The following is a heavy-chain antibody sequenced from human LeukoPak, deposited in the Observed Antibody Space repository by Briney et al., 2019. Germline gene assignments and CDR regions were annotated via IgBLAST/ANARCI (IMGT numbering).Heavy chain of an antibody. J-gene: IGHJ4*02. CDR1: GFTFSSYG. D-gene: IGHD4-23*01. CDR2: ISYDGTNK. Sequence: GGSLRLSCAASGFTFSSYGMHWVRQAPGKGLEWVAIISYDGTNKYYADSVKGRFTISRDNSKNTLYLQMNSLRAEDTAVYYCAKVRYSGNSAFYSLDYWGQGTLVTVSS. V-gene: IGHV3-30*18. CDR3: AKVRYSGNSAFYSLDY.